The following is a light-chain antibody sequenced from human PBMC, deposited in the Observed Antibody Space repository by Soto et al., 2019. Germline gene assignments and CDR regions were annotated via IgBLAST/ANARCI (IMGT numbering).Light chain of an antibody. CDR2: GAS. V-gene: IGKV3-15*01. J-gene: IGKJ4*01. CDR1: QSVSSN. CDR3: QQYNNWPPL. Sequence: EIVMTQSPATLSVSPGERATLSCRASQSVSSNLAWYQQKPGQAPRLLISGASTRATGIPARFSGSGSGTEFTLTISSLQSEDFAVYYCQQYNNWPPLFGGGTKVEIK.